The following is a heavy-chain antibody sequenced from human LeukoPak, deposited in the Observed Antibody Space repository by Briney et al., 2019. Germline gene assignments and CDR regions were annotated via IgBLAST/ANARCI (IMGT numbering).Heavy chain of an antibody. V-gene: IGHV3-53*01. CDR1: GFTVSSNS. CDR2: IYSNNT. J-gene: IGHJ4*02. Sequence: GGSLILACTVSGFTVSSNSMSWVRQAPGKGLEWDSFIYSNNTHYSDSVKGRFTISRDNSKNTLYLQMNSMRAEDTAVYYCARRAGTYSHPYDYWGQGTLVTVSS. D-gene: IGHD6-19*01. CDR3: ARRAGTYSHPYDY.